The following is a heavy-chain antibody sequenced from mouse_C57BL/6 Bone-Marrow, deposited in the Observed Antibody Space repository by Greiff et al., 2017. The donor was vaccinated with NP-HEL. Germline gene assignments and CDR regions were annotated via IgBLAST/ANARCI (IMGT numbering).Heavy chain of an antibody. V-gene: IGHV1-64*01. J-gene: IGHJ1*03. CDR1: GYTFTSYW. Sequence: QVQLQQPGAELVKPGASVKLSCKASGYTFTSYWMHWVKQRPGQGLEWIGMIHPNSGSTNYNEKFKGKATLTADKSSSTAYMQLSSLTSEDSAVYFCARLGYWYFDVWGTGTTVTVSS. CDR3: ARLGYWYFDV. CDR2: IHPNSGST.